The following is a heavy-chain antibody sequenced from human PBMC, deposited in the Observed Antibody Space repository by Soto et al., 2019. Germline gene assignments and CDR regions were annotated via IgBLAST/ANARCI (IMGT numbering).Heavy chain of an antibody. CDR2: ISANNGNT. J-gene: IGHJ4*02. V-gene: IGHV1-18*01. Sequence: QVQLVQSGAEVKKPGASVKVSCKASGYTFTSYGISWVLQAPGQGLEWMGWISANNGNTNYAQKLQGRVTMTTDTSTRTADMELRSLRSDDTAVYYCARDRGSYALDYWVQGTLVTVSS. CDR3: ARDRGSYALDY. CDR1: GYTFTSYG. D-gene: IGHD1-26*01.